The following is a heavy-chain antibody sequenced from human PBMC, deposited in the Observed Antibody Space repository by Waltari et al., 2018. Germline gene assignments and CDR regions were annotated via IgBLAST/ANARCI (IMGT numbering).Heavy chain of an antibody. CDR2: IDWNDDK. V-gene: IGHV2-70*04. J-gene: IGHJ6*03. CDR1: GFSLSTTAMR. CDR3: ARMAGYYYYYMDV. D-gene: IGHD6-13*01. Sequence: QVTLKESGPALVKPTQTLTLTCTFSGFSLSTTAMRVSWIRHPPGKALEWLDRIDWNDDKFYRTSLKTRLTISKDTSKNPVVLTTTTMDPADTATYYCARMAGYYYYYMDVWGKGITVTVSS.